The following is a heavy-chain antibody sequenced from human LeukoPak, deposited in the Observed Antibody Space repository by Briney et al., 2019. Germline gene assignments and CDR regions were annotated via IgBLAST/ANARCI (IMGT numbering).Heavy chain of an antibody. Sequence: SETLSLTCTVSGGSISSYYWSWIRQPPGKGLEWIGYIYYSGSTNYNPSLKSRVTISVDTSKNQFSLKLSSVTAAGTAVYYCARSVVPAAIGPFDYWGQGTLVTVSS. CDR1: GGSISSYY. CDR2: IYYSGST. D-gene: IGHD2-2*01. CDR3: ARSVVPAAIGPFDY. J-gene: IGHJ4*02. V-gene: IGHV4-59*01.